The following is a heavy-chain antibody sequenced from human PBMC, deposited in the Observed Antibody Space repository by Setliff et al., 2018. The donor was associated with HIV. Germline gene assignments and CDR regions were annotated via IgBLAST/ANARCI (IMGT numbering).Heavy chain of an antibody. D-gene: IGHD6-6*01. V-gene: IGHV4-59*08. CDR2: IYYSGYS. J-gene: IGHJ4*02. CDR3: ARQTESSSSYFDS. CDR1: GGSMRNYY. Sequence: SETLSLTCAVFGGSMRNYYWTWIRQVPVKGLGWIGYIYYSGYSNFNPSLKGRVGISLDSSNSQFSLKLNAVTAADTAIYYCARQTESSSSYFDSWGQGALVT.